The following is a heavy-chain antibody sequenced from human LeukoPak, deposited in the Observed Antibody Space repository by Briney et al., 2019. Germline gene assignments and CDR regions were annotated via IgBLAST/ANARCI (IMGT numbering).Heavy chain of an antibody. V-gene: IGHV4-34*01. CDR1: GSLDIYY. CDR2: ITYRRGA. Sequence: PSETLSLTCAVYGSLDIYYFMFVRQPPGKGLQWLGEITYRRGADYNPSLKSRLTISIDVPHRQISLQLRSVTAADTAVYYCAHGRDIVATLGVAFDIWGQGTIVTVSS. D-gene: IGHD5-12*01. J-gene: IGHJ3*02. CDR3: AHGRDIVATLGVAFDI.